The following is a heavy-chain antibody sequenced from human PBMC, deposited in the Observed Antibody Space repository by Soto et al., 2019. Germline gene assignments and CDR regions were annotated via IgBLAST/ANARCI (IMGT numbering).Heavy chain of an antibody. CDR2: INHSGST. CDR3: ARFSGSYYYAMDV. CDR1: GGSISSSSYY. D-gene: IGHD6-19*01. J-gene: IGHJ6*02. V-gene: IGHV4-39*07. Sequence: PSETLSLTCTVSGGSISSSSYYWSWIRQPPGKGLEWIGEINHSGSTNYNPSLKSRVTISVDTSKNQFSLQLKSVTAADTALYYCARFSGSYYYAMDVWGQGSTVTVSS.